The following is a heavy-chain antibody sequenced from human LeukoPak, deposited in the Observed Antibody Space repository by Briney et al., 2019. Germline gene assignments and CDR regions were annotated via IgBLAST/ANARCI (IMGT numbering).Heavy chain of an antibody. J-gene: IGHJ6*03. CDR3: ARRSYYYMDV. CDR2: INHSGST. CDR1: GGSFSGYY. V-gene: IGHV4-34*01. Sequence: MASETLSLTCAVYGGSFSGYYWSWIRQPPGKGLEWIGEINHSGSTNYNPSLKSRVTISVDTSKNQFSLKLSSVTAADTAVYYCARRSYYYMDVWGKGTTVTISS.